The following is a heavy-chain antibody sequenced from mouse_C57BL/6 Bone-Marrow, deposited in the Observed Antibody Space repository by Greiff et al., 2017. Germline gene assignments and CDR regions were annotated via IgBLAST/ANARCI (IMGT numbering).Heavy chain of an antibody. V-gene: IGHV1-69*01. CDR3: ARAGDY. J-gene: IGHJ4*01. CDR1: GYTFTSYW. CDR2: IDPSDSYT. Sequence: QVQLQQPGAELVMPGASVKLSCKASGYTFTSYWMHWVKQRPGQGLEWIGEIDPSDSYTNYNQKFKGKSTLTVDTSSSTAYMQLSSLTSEDSAVYYCARAGDYWGQGTSVTVSS.